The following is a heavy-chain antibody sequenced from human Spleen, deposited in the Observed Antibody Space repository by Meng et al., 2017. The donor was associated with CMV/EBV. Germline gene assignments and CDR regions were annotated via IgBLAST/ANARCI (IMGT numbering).Heavy chain of an antibody. Sequence: ASVKVSCKASGYTFTSHDISWVRQAPGQGLEWMGWISGYDGRANYGQKVQGRLTMTTDTSTSTAYMELSSLRSEDTAVYYCARKGDAFDIWGQGTMVTVSS. V-gene: IGHV1-18*01. CDR1: GYTFTSHD. J-gene: IGHJ3*02. CDR3: ARKGDAFDI. CDR2: ISGYDGRA.